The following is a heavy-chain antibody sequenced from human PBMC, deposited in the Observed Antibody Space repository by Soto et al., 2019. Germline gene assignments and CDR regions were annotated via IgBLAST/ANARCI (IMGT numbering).Heavy chain of an antibody. D-gene: IGHD2-15*01. Sequence: PSETLSLNCTVSGGSISDSSYFWDWIRQPPGKGLEWIGNIYYSGSTYYNLSLKSRVTISVDTSKNQFSLKLSSVTAADTAVYYCARRGVSSYYSNYWGLGTLVTVSS. CDR1: GGSISDSSYF. V-gene: IGHV4-39*01. J-gene: IGHJ4*02. CDR2: IYYSGST. CDR3: ARRGVSSYYSNY.